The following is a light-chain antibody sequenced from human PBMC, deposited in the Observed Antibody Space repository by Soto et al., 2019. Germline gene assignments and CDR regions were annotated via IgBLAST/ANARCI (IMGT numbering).Light chain of an antibody. Sequence: EIELTQSPCTLSVSPGDRATISCRASQSVSRTYLAWYQQKPVQAPRLLIYATSSRATGIPDRFSGSGSGTDFTLTISRLEPEDFAVYYCQQYGRSGTFGQGTKVDI. V-gene: IGKV3-20*01. CDR1: QSVSRTY. J-gene: IGKJ1*01. CDR2: ATS. CDR3: QQYGRSGT.